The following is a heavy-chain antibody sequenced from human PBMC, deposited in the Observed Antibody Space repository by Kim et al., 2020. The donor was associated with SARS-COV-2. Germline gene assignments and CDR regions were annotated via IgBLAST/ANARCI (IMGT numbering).Heavy chain of an antibody. Sequence: VVSYIYYVDSVKGRFTISRDNVKASLYLQMNSLGGEDTAVYYCTRGADASWGQGTLVTVSS. CDR3: TRGADAS. J-gene: IGHJ4*02. V-gene: IGHV3-7*01. D-gene: IGHD2-2*01. CDR2: VVSYI.